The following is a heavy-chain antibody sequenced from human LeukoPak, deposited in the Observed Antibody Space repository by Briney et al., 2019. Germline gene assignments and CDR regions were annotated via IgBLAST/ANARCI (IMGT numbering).Heavy chain of an antibody. J-gene: IGHJ4*02. CDR3: AKRQTNLGYCSGGSCSKTYYFDY. CDR2: ISGSGGST. D-gene: IGHD2-15*01. Sequence: HPGGSLRLSCAASGFTFSSYAMSWVRQAPGKGLEWVSAISGSGGSTYYADSVKGRFTISRDNSKNTLYLQMNSLRAEDTAVYYCAKRQTNLGYCSGGSCSKTYYFDYWGQGTLVTVSS. CDR1: GFTFSSYA. V-gene: IGHV3-23*01.